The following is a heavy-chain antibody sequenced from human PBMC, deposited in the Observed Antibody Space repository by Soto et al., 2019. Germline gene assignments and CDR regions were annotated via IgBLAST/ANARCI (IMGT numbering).Heavy chain of an antibody. CDR3: ARFDIGGRDFDY. CDR1: GGTIRSYD. V-gene: IGHV4-59*01. J-gene: IGHJ4*02. Sequence: SETQSLTCTVSGGTIRSYDWSWIRQPPGKGLEWIGYIYYSGSTNYNPSLKSRVTISVDTPKNQFSLKLSSVTAADTAVYYCARFDIGGRDFDYWGQGTLVTVSS. CDR2: IYYSGST. D-gene: IGHD2-15*01.